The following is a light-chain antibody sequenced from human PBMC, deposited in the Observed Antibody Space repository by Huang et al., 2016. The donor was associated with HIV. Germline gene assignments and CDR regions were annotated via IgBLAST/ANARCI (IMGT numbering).Light chain of an antibody. Sequence: EIVLTQSPGTLSLSPGERATLSCRASQSVSSGYLAWYQKRPGQAHRLLIFGVSTRATGIPDRFRGSGSGTDFTLTISRLEPEDFAVYYCQQYDSSPGTFGQGTKVEIK. CDR3: QQYDSSPGT. V-gene: IGKV3-20*01. CDR2: GVS. CDR1: QSVSSGY. J-gene: IGKJ1*01.